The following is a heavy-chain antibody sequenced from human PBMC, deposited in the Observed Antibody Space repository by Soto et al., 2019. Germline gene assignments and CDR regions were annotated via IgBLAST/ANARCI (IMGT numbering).Heavy chain of an antibody. CDR2: INAGNGNT. CDR1: VYTFTSYA. D-gene: IGHD1-1*01. J-gene: IGHJ4*02. Sequence: ASLKVSCKASVYTFTSYAMHWVRQAPGQRLELMGWINAGNGNTKYSQKFQGRVTITRDTSASTAYMELSSLRSEDTAVYYCASHENGYNSVLKYWGQGILVTVSS. V-gene: IGHV1-3*01. CDR3: ASHENGYNSVLKY.